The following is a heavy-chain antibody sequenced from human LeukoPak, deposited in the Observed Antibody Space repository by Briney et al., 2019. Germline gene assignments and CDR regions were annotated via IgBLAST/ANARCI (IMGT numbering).Heavy chain of an antibody. D-gene: IGHD3-3*01. J-gene: IGHJ6*02. CDR1: GYTFTSYD. V-gene: IGHV1-8*01. CDR3: ARDTVTIFVGGIDV. Sequence: ASVKVSCKASGYTFTSYDINWVRQATGQGLEWMGWMNPNSGNTGYAQKFQGRVTMTRNTSISTAYMELSSLRSEDTAVYYCARDTVTIFVGGIDVWGQGTTVTVSS. CDR2: MNPNSGNT.